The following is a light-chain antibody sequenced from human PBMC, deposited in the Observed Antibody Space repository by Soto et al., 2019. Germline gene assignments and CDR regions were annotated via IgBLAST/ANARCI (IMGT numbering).Light chain of an antibody. J-gene: IGLJ1*01. Sequence: ALAQPASVSGSPGQSITISCTGSGSDIGAYNYVSWYQQHPGKAPKLLIHGVTRRPSGVSSRFSASKSAYTVSLTISGLQAEDEANYYCCSYVGGYSYVFGIRTKVTVL. V-gene: IGLV2-14*01. CDR3: CSYVGGYSYV. CDR2: GVT. CDR1: GSDIGAYNY.